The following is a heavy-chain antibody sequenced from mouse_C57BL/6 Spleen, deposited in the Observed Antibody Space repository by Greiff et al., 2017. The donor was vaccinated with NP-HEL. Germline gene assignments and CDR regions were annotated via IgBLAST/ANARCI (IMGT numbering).Heavy chain of an antibody. CDR2: INPSSGYT. CDR3: VSSVAGYDSEPHDFDY. V-gene: IGHV1-4*01. D-gene: IGHD1-1*01. Sequence: VQLQQSGAELARPGASVKMSCKASGYTFTSYTMHWVKQRPGQGLEWIGYINPSSGYTKYNQKFKDKATLTADKSSSTAYMQLSSLTSEETAVYSAVSSVAGYDSEPHDFDYWGQSTTLTVSS. J-gene: IGHJ2*01. CDR1: GYTFTSYT.